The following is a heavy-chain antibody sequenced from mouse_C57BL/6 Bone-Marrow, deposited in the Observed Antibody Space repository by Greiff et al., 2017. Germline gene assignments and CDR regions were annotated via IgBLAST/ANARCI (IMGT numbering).Heavy chain of an antibody. Sequence: VHVKQSGPVLVKPGASVKMSCKASGYTFTDYYMNWVKQSHGKSLEWIGVINPYNGGTSYNQKFKGKATLTVDKSSSTAYMELNSLTSEDSAVYYCARSNYDYAMDYWGQGTSVTVSS. CDR3: ARSNYDYAMDY. D-gene: IGHD2-5*01. CDR2: INPYNGGT. V-gene: IGHV1-19*01. CDR1: GYTFTDYY. J-gene: IGHJ4*01.